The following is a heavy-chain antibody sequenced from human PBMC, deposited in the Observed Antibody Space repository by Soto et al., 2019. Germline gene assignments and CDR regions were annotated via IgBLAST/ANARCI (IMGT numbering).Heavy chain of an antibody. Sequence: PSETLSLTCAVSGYSISSGYYWGWIRQPPGKGLEWIGSIYHSGSTYYNPSLKSRVTISVDTSKNQFSLKLSSVTAADTAVYYCARDLGYSSGWYGFNWFDPWGQGTLVTV. D-gene: IGHD6-19*01. CDR3: ARDLGYSSGWYGFNWFDP. CDR2: IYHSGST. V-gene: IGHV4-38-2*02. J-gene: IGHJ5*02. CDR1: GYSISSGYY.